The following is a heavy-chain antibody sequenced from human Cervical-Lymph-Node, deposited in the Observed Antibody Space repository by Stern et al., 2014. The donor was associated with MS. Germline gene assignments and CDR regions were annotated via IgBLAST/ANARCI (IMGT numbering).Heavy chain of an antibody. CDR3: AKGGEDGSGTYSSDFHY. V-gene: IGHV3-9*01. CDR2: ISWNGDRS. J-gene: IGHJ4*02. CDR1: GFTFDDYA. Sequence: EVQLVESGGGLVQPGRSLRLSCAASGFTFDDYAMHWVRQAPGKGLEWISGISWNGDRSAYADSVKVRFTISRDTDKNSLYLQMNSLRAEDTAFYYCAKGGEDGSGTYSSDFHYWGQGTLVTVSS. D-gene: IGHD3-10*01.